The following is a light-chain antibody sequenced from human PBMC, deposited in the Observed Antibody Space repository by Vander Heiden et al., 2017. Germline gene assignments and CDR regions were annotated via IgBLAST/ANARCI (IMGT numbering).Light chain of an antibody. Sequence: DIQVTQSPSTLSASVGDRATITCRASQSISSWLAWYQQKPGKAPKLLIYKASSLESGVPSRFSGSGSGTEFTLTISSLQPDDFATYYCQQYNNYPYTFGQGTKLEIK. CDR1: QSISSW. CDR3: QQYNNYPYT. J-gene: IGKJ2*01. V-gene: IGKV1-5*03. CDR2: KAS.